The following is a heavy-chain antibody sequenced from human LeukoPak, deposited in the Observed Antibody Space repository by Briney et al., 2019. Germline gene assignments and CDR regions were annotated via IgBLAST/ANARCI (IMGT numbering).Heavy chain of an antibody. CDR1: GGSISSYY. Sequence: SETLSLTCTVSGGSISSYYWSWIRQPPGKGLEWIGYICYSGSTNYNPSLKSRVTISVDTSKNQFSLKLSSVTAADTAVYYCARHKGYCSNTSCYPSYYYYYYMDVWGKGTTVTVSS. CDR3: ARHKGYCSNTSCYPSYYYYYYMDV. D-gene: IGHD2-2*01. CDR2: ICYSGST. J-gene: IGHJ6*03. V-gene: IGHV4-59*08.